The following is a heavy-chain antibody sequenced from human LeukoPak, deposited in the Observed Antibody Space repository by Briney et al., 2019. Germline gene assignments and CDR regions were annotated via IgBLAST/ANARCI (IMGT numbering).Heavy chain of an antibody. J-gene: IGHJ4*02. CDR3: ARGDCSGTSCHKYFDY. D-gene: IGHD2-2*02. CDR2: IWYDGSNT. V-gene: IGHV3-33*01. Sequence: GGSLRLSCAASGFTFSRSGMHWVRQAPGKVLEWVAVIWYDGSNTYYADSVRGRFTISRDNSKNTLYLQMNGLRAEDTAVYYCARGDCSGTSCHKYFDYWGQGTLVTVSS. CDR1: GFTFSRSG.